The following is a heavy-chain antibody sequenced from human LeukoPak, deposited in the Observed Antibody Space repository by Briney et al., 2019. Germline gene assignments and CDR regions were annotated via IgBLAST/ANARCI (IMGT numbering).Heavy chain of an antibody. Sequence: GGSLRLSCAASGFTFSSYWMSWVRLAPGKGLEWVANIKQDGSAKFYVESVKGRFTISRDNAKKSLYLQMNSLRAEDTAVYYCVRDGDFWSAQGAFDIWGQGTMVTVSS. V-gene: IGHV3-7*01. CDR1: GFTFSSYW. D-gene: IGHD3-3*01. CDR2: IKQDGSAK. J-gene: IGHJ3*02. CDR3: VRDGDFWSAQGAFDI.